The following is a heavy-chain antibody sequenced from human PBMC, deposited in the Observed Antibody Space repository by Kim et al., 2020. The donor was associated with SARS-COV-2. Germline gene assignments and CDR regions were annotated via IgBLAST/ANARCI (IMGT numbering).Heavy chain of an antibody. Sequence: KSHAGSVKGRVTISRDNSKNTLFLQMSSLRADDTAIYYCARTSSTFKFPTWGQGTLVTVSS. CDR2: K. CDR3: ARTSSTFKFPT. V-gene: IGHV3-30*07. J-gene: IGHJ5*02. D-gene: IGHD6-6*01.